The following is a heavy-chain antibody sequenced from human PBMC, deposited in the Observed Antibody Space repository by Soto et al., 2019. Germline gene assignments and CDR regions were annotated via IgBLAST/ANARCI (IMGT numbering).Heavy chain of an antibody. Sequence: KPSETLSLTCTVSGGSTSSGGYYWSWIRQHPGKGLEWIGYIYYSGSTYYNPSLKSRVTISVDTSKNQFSLKLSSVTAADTAVYYCARVIGMVPAKGYYYYYGMDVWGQGTTVTVSS. J-gene: IGHJ6*02. V-gene: IGHV4-31*03. CDR1: GGSTSSGGYY. CDR2: IYYSGST. D-gene: IGHD3-22*01. CDR3: ARVIGMVPAKGYYYYYGMDV.